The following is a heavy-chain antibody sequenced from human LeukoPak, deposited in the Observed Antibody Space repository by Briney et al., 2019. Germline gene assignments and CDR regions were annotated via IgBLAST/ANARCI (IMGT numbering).Heavy chain of an antibody. CDR3: ARGVYIAAAQYAY. J-gene: IGHJ4*02. D-gene: IGHD6-13*01. CDR2: IYYSGTT. CDR1: GGSISSYY. V-gene: IGHV4-59*01. Sequence: SETLSLTCTVSGGSISSYYWSWIRQPPGKGLEWIGYIYYSGTTNYNPSLKSRVTISVDTSKNQFSLKPSSVTAADTAVYYCARGVYIAAAQYAYWGQGTLVTVSS.